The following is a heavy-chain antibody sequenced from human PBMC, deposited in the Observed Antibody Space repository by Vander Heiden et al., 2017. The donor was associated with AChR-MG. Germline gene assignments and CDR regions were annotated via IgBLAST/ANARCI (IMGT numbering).Heavy chain of an antibody. V-gene: IGHV3-33*01. CDR1: GFTFRSYG. D-gene: IGHD1-26*01. Sequence: QVQLVESGGGVVQPGRSLRLSCAASGFTFRSYGMHWVRQAPGKGLEWVAVIWYDGSNKYYADSVKGRFTISRDNSKNTLYLQMNSLRAEDTAVYYCARDSNARLSGSYERHQAFDIWGQGTMVTVSS. CDR2: IWYDGSNK. CDR3: ARDSNARLSGSYERHQAFDI. J-gene: IGHJ3*02.